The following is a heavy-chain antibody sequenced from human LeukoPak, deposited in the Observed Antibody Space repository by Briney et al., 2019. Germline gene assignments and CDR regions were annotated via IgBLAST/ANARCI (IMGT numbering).Heavy chain of an antibody. CDR1: GFTFSRYP. CDR3: ARGRDFHD. CDR2: ISNDGRDK. V-gene: IGHV3-30*04. J-gene: IGHJ4*02. Sequence: PGGSLRLSCAASGFTFSRYPMHWVRQAPGKGLGWVAVISNDGRDKHCADSVKGRFTISRDNSKNTLYLQMNSLRAGDTAVYYCARGRDFHDWGQGTLVTVSS.